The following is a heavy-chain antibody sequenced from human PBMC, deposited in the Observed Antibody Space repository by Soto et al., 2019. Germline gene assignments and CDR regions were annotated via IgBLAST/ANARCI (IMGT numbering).Heavy chain of an antibody. CDR3: ARALYWATVNTRWFDP. CDR1: GGSISSYY. Sequence: SETLSLTCTVSGGSISSYYWSWIRQPPGKGLEWIGYIYYSGSTNYNPSLKSRVTISVDTSKNQFSLKLSSVTAADTAVYYWARALYWATVNTRWFDPWGQGTLVAVSS. V-gene: IGHV4-59*01. J-gene: IGHJ5*02. D-gene: IGHD4-4*01. CDR2: IYYSGST.